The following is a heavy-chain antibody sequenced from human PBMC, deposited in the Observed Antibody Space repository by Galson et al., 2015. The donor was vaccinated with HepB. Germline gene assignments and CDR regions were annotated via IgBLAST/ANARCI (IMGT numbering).Heavy chain of an antibody. V-gene: IGHV1-69*13. CDR1: GGTFSSYA. Sequence: SVKVSCKASGGTFSSYAISWVRQAPGQGLEWMGGIIPIFGTANYAQKFQGRVTITADESTSTAYMELSSLRSEDTAVYYCARTDCSSTSCYTYNWFGPWGQGTLVTVSS. J-gene: IGHJ5*02. CDR3: ARTDCSSTSCYTYNWFGP. CDR2: IIPIFGTA. D-gene: IGHD2-2*01.